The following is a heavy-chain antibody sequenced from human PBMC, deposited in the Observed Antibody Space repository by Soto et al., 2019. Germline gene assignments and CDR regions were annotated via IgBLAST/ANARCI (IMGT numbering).Heavy chain of an antibody. CDR1: GYTFTSYG. CDR3: ARGSAQETYDYSNHRFDY. V-gene: IGHV1-18*01. CDR2: ISAYNGNT. J-gene: IGHJ4*02. D-gene: IGHD4-4*01. Sequence: ASVKVSCKASGYTFTSYGISWVRQAPGQGLEWMGWISAYNGNTNYAQKLQGRVTMTTDTSTSTAYMELRSLRSDDTAVYYCARGSAQETYDYSNHRFDYWGQGTLVTVSS.